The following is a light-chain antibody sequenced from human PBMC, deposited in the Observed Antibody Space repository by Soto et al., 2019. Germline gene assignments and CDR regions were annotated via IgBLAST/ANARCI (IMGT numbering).Light chain of an antibody. V-gene: IGLV2-14*03. CDR1: SSDVGGYNY. Sequence: SALTQPASVSGSPGQSITISCTGTSSDVGGYNYVSWYQHHPGKAPKLIIYDVSNRPSGVSIRFSGSKSDNTASLTISGPQPEDEADYHCSSYTTSNTRQIVFGTGTKVTVL. CDR2: DVS. CDR3: SSYTTSNTRQIV. J-gene: IGLJ1*01.